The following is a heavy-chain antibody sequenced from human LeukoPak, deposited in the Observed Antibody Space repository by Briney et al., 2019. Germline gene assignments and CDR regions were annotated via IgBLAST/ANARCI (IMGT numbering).Heavy chain of an antibody. Sequence: ASVKVSCKASGYTFTSYGISWVRQAPGQGLEWMGGIIPIFGTANYAQKFQGRVTITADESTSTAYMELSSLRSEDTAVYYCAINKDSSAFDYWGQGTLVTVSS. V-gene: IGHV1-69*13. CDR1: GYTFTSYG. CDR2: IIPIFGTA. D-gene: IGHD6-6*01. J-gene: IGHJ4*02. CDR3: AINKDSSAFDY.